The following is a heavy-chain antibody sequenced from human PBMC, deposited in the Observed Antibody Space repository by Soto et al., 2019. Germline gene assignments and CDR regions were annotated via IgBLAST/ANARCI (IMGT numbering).Heavy chain of an antibody. V-gene: IGHV6-1*01. D-gene: IGHD1-7*01. J-gene: IGHJ6*03. CDR2: TYYRSRWYN. CDR1: VDSVSSNSAA. Sequence: SQTLSLSCAISVDSVSSNSAAWNWIRLSPSRSLEWLARTYYRSRWYNDYAVSVRSRITVNVDTSKNQFSLQLTSVTPEDTAVYYCAGSTAHQWYYMDVWGKGTTVTVS. CDR3: AGSTAHQWYYMDV.